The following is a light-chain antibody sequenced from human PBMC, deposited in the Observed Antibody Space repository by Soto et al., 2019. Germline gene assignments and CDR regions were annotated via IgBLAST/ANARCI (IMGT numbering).Light chain of an antibody. CDR3: LLFYGGAQV. J-gene: IGLJ2*01. CDR1: TGAVTSGYY. V-gene: IGLV7-43*01. CDR2: GTS. Sequence: QAVVTQEPSLTVSQGGTVTLTCASSTGAVTSGYYPNWFQQKPGQAPRALIYGTSNKHAWTPARFSGSLLGGKAVLTLSGVQPEDEAEYYCLLFYGGAQVFGGGTKLTVL.